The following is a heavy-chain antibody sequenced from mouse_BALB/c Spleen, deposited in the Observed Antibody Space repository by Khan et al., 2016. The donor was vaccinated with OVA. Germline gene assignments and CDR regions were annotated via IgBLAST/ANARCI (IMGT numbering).Heavy chain of an antibody. J-gene: IGHJ4*01. CDR2: IWGDGST. CDR3: AKYMIMTRYYAMDY. Sequence: VELVESGPGLVAPSQSLSITCTVSGFSLTKYGVSWVRQPPGKGLEWLGVIWGDGSTNYHSTLISRLSISKDNSKSQVFLKLNSLQTDDTATYYCAKYMIMTRYYAMDYWGQGTSVTVSS. V-gene: IGHV2-3*01. D-gene: IGHD2-4*01. CDR1: GFSLTKYG.